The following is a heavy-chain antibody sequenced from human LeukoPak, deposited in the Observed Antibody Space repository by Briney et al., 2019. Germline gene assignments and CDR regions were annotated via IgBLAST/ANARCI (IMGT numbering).Heavy chain of an antibody. Sequence: ASVKVSCKASGGTFRSYAISWVRQAPGQGLEWMGGLIPIFCTANYAQKFQGSLTITTDESTSTAYMELSSLRSEDTAVYYCAGDRYSYGTEEAYFDYWGQGTLVTVSS. D-gene: IGHD5-18*01. V-gene: IGHV1-69*05. J-gene: IGHJ4*02. CDR1: GGTFRSYA. CDR3: AGDRYSYGTEEAYFDY. CDR2: LIPIFCTA.